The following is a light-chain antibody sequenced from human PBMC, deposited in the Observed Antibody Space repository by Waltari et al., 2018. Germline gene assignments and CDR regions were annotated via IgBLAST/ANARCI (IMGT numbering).Light chain of an antibody. CDR3: QQSYSTPTT. CDR1: QIISSY. CDR2: AAS. V-gene: IGKV1-39*01. Sequence: DIQITHSPSSLSASVGDRVTITFRASQIISSYLNWYQQKPGKSPKLLIYAASSLQSGVPSRFSGSGSGTDFTLTISSLQPEDFATYYCQQSYSTPTTFGQGTRLEIK. J-gene: IGKJ5*01.